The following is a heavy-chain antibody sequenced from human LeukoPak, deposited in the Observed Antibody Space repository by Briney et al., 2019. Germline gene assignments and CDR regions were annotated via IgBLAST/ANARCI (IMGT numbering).Heavy chain of an antibody. J-gene: IGHJ5*02. CDR3: ARENYYGSGSNWFDP. V-gene: IGHV3-30*04. CDR2: ISYDGSNK. CDR1: GFTFSSYA. Sequence: PGGSLRLSCAASGFTFSSYAMHWVRQAPGKGLEWVAVISYDGSNKYYADSVKGRFTISRDNSKNTLYPQMNSLRAEDTAVYYCARENYYGSGSNWFDPWGQGTLVTVSS. D-gene: IGHD3-10*01.